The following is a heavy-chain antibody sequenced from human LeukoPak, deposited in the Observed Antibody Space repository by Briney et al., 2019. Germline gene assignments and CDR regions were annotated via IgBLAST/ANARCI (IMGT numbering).Heavy chain of an antibody. CDR1: GFTFSSYG. CDR2: ISGSGGST. CDR3: ASFVWFGERITQYYFDY. Sequence: GGSLRLSCAASGFTFSSYGMSWVRQAPGKGLEWVSAISGSGGSTYYADSVKGRFTISRDNSKNTLYLQMNSLRAEDTAVYYCASFVWFGERITQYYFDYWGQGTLVTVSS. J-gene: IGHJ4*02. D-gene: IGHD3-10*01. V-gene: IGHV3-23*01.